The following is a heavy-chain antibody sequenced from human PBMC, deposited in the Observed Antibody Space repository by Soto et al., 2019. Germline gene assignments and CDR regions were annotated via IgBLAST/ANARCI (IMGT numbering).Heavy chain of an antibody. CDR1: GFIFSSYW. V-gene: IGHV3-7*01. D-gene: IGHD3-16*02. Sequence: PGGSLRLSCAASGFIFSSYWMTWVRQAPGKGLEWVASINQDGSEKYYVASVKGRFTISRDNAKNSLYLQMNSLRAEDTAVYYCARDLMGSYRDFDYWGQGTLVTVSS. CDR3: ARDLMGSYRDFDY. CDR2: INQDGSEK. J-gene: IGHJ4*02.